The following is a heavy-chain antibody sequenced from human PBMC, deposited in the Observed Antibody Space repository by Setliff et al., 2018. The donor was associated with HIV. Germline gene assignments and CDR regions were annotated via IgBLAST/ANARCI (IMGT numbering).Heavy chain of an antibody. Sequence: SETLSLTCTVSGGSISSSTYYWGWSRQPPGKGLEWIGSIYYSGITSYNPSLKSRVTLSVDTSKNHFSLDLGSLRPDDTAVYYCARDLYTSGWPNWFDPWGPGTLVTVPQ. CDR2: IYYSGIT. J-gene: IGHJ5*02. CDR3: ARDLYTSGWPNWFDP. D-gene: IGHD6-19*01. CDR1: GGSISSSTYY. V-gene: IGHV4-39*02.